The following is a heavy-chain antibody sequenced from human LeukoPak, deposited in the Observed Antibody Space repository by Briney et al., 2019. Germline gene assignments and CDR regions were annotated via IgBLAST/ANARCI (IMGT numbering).Heavy chain of an antibody. CDR2: IYYSGTT. D-gene: IGHD3-22*01. J-gene: IGHJ4*02. CDR3: ARVSSGDLFDY. Sequence: SSETLSLTCTVSGASISSTSHYWGWIRHPPGKGSEWIGSIYYSGTTYYNPSLKSRITISVDTSKHQFSLRLTSVTAADTAVYYCARVSSGDLFDYWGQGTLVTVSS. CDR1: GASISSTSHY. V-gene: IGHV4-39*01.